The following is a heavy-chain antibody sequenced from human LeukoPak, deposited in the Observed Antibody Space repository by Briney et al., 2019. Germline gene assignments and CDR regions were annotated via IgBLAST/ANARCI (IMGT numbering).Heavy chain of an antibody. CDR2: ISSSGSTI. CDR3: ARSPDAFDI. Sequence: GAAMVLSCAASGISFSDYYMCWIRHAPGEGLEWVSYISSSGSTIYYADSVKGRFTISRDNAKNSLYLQMNSLRAEDTAVYYCARSPDAFDIWGQGTMVTVSS. V-gene: IGHV3-11*01. CDR1: GISFSDYY. J-gene: IGHJ3*02.